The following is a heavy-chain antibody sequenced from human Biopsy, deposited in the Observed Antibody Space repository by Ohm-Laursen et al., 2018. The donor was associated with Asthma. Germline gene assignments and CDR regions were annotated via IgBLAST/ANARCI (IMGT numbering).Heavy chain of an antibody. J-gene: IGHJ4*02. CDR3: ARGDSSNWSHYYFDY. V-gene: IGHV3-53*01. D-gene: IGHD3-22*01. Sequence: SLRLSCAASGFAVSRDHMFWVRQAPGKGLEWVSVIYSGGTSHTADSVRGRFTISRDYSKNTLYLQMPSLRAEDTAVYYCARGDSSNWSHYYFDYWGQGTLVTVSS. CDR2: IYSGGTS. CDR1: GFAVSRDH.